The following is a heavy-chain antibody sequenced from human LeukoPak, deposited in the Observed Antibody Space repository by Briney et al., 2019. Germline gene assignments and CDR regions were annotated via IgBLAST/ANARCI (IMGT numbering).Heavy chain of an antibody. CDR2: ISSRSKYL. D-gene: IGHD3-22*01. Sequence: NPGGSLTLSCAVSGFTFSRYNMNWVRQAPGKGLEWVASISSRSKYLYYADSVQGRFTISRDNAKNSLYLQMSSLRAEDTAFYYCARGRNSNYDSGGYYLADDCDIWGQGTMVTVSS. J-gene: IGHJ3*02. CDR1: GFTFSRYN. V-gene: IGHV3-21*01. CDR3: ARGRNSNYDSGGYYLADDCDI.